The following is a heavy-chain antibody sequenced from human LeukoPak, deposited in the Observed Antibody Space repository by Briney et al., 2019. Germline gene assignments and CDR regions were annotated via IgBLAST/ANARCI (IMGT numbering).Heavy chain of an antibody. CDR3: ARGLSYYDFWSGYYTGTTTYFDY. CDR1: GGSFSGYF. V-gene: IGHV4-34*01. D-gene: IGHD3-3*01. CDR2: INHDGST. Sequence: SETLSLTCAVAGGSFSGYFWTWVRQPPGKGLEWIGEINHDGSTNYNPSLKSRVTISVDTSKNQFSLKLSSVTAADTAVYYCARGLSYYDFWSGYYTGTTTYFDYWGQGTLVTVSS. J-gene: IGHJ4*02.